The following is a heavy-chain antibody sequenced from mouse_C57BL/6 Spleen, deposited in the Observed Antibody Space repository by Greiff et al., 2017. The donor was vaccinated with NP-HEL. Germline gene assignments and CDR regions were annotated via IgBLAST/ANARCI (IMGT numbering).Heavy chain of an antibody. D-gene: IGHD1-1*01. CDR1: GYSFTGYY. V-gene: IGHV1-42*01. CDR3: ARSRGRDYFDY. Sequence: EVQLQQSGPELVKPGASVKISCKASGYSFTGYYMNWVKQSPEKSLEWIGEINPSTGGTTYNQKFKAKATLTVDKSSSTAYMQLKSLTSEDSAVYYCARSRGRDYFDYWGQGTTLTVSS. CDR2: INPSTGGT. J-gene: IGHJ2*01.